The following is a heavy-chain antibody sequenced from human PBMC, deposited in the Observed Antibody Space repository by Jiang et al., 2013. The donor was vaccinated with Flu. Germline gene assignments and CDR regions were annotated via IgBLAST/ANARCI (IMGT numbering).Heavy chain of an antibody. Sequence: GAEVKKPGESLKISCKGSGYIFTRYWIGWVRQMPGKGLEWMGIIYAGDSDTRYSPSFQGQVTISVDKSISIAYLQWSSLKASDTAIYYCARLVRGSYGPDYWGQGTLVTVSS. J-gene: IGHJ4*02. CDR2: IYAGDSDT. V-gene: IGHV5-51*03. D-gene: IGHD3-22*01. CDR1: GYIFTRYW. CDR3: ARLVRGSYGPDY.